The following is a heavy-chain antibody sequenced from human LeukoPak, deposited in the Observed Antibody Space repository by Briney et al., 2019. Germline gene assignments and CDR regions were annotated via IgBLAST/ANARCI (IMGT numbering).Heavy chain of an antibody. CDR2: ISNSGITI. Sequence: PGGSLRLSCAASGFTFSDYYMSWIRQAPGKGLEWVSYISNSGITISYADSVKGRLAISRDNAKNSVYLQMSSLRAEDTAVYYCARSHFPDSSGWGYWGQGTLVTVSS. V-gene: IGHV3-11*01. CDR1: GFTFSDYY. D-gene: IGHD3-22*01. J-gene: IGHJ4*02. CDR3: ARSHFPDSSGWGY.